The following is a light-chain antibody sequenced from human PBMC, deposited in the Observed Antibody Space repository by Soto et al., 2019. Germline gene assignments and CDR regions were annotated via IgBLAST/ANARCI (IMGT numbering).Light chain of an antibody. Sequence: IVLTQSPGTLSLYPEEGATLSCRAGQRISSNYLAWYQQKPGRAPRLLIYDSSNRATGISDRFSGSASGTDFTLTISRLEPEDFAVYYCQQYGDSLRTFGQGTRLEIK. J-gene: IGKJ5*01. V-gene: IGKV3-20*01. CDR3: QQYGDSLRT. CDR1: QRISSNY. CDR2: DSS.